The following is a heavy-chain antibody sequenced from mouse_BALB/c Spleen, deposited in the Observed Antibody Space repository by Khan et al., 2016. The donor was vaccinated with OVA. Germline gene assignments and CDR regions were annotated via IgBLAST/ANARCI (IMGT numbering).Heavy chain of an antibody. Sequence: QIQLVQSGAELARPGASVKMSCKASGYTFTTYTIHWVKQRPGQGLEWIGYIIPSNDYTNYNQKFKDRATLTADKSSSTAYMQLSSLTSEDSSVYYCVREGAFHSSACWFAYWGQGTLITVSA. V-gene: IGHV1-4*01. J-gene: IGHJ3*01. CDR1: GYTFTTYT. D-gene: IGHD2-12*01. CDR3: VREGAFHSSACWFAY. CDR2: IIPSNDYT.